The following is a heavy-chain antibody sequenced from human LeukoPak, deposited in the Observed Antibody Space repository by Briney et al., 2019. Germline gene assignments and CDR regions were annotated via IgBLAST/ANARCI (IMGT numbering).Heavy chain of an antibody. D-gene: IGHD4-17*01. V-gene: IGHV3-7*01. Sequence: LSGGSLRLSCGASGFTFSSYGMSWVRRAPGTGLEWVANIKQDGSEKYYVDSVKGRFTISRDNAKNSLYLQMNSLSAEDTAVYYCARESYGDYGYWGQGTLVTVSS. CDR2: IKQDGSEK. CDR1: GFTFSSYG. CDR3: ARESYGDYGY. J-gene: IGHJ4*02.